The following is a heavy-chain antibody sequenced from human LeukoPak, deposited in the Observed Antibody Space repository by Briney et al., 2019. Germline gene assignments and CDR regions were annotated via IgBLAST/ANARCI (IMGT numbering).Heavy chain of an antibody. CDR2: ISCSGRDI. V-gene: IGHV3-11*01. Sequence: GGSLRLSCAASGFILSDRYMAWIRQAPGKGLEWLSYISCSGRDINYADSVKGRFTISRDNAKNSLYLQMNSLRAEDTAVYYCATGSQIREADYWGQGTLVTVSS. CDR1: GFILSDRY. CDR3: ATGSQIREADY. J-gene: IGHJ4*02. D-gene: IGHD3-10*01.